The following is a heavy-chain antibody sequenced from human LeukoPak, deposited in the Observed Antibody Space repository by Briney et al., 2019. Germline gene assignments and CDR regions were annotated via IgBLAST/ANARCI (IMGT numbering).Heavy chain of an antibody. Sequence: GGSLRLSCAASGFTFSSYSMNWVRQAPGKGLEWVSSISSSSSYIYYADSVKGRFTISRDNAKNSLYLQMNSLRAEDTAVYYCASGEGYSSGGDYFDYWGQGTLVTVSS. CDR3: ASGEGYSSGGDYFDY. CDR1: GFTFSSYS. J-gene: IGHJ4*02. V-gene: IGHV3-21*01. D-gene: IGHD5-18*01. CDR2: ISSSSSYI.